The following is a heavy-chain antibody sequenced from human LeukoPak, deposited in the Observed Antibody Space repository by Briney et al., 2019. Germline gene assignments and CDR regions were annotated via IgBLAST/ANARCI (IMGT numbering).Heavy chain of an antibody. CDR2: IYYSGST. J-gene: IGHJ4*02. D-gene: IGHD3-3*01. CDR1: GGSISSSSYY. CDR3: ARHGGHLTDFWSGYRESSGLDY. V-gene: IGHV4-39*01. Sequence: SETLSLTCTVSGGSISSSSYYWGWIRQPPGKGLEWIGSIYYSGSTYYNPSLKSRVTISVGTSKNQFSLKLSSVTAADTAVYYCARHGGHLTDFWSGYRESSGLDYWGQGTLVTVSS.